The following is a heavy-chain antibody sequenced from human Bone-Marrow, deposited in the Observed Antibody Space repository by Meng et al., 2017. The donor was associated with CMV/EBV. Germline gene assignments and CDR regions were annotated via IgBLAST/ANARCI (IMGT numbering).Heavy chain of an antibody. V-gene: IGHV4-38-2*02. CDR1: GGSITTNYY. CDR2: IYHSGST. J-gene: IGHJ6*01. Sequence: SETLSLTCTVSGGSITTNYYTWIRQPPGKGLEWIGSIYHSGSTYYNPSLKSRVTISVDTSKNQFSLKLSSVTAADTAVYYCARGGNVYGTRSVTTYYYYGMAVWGPGPTVTGSS. D-gene: IGHD4-11*01. CDR3: ARGGNVYGTRSVTTYYYYGMAV.